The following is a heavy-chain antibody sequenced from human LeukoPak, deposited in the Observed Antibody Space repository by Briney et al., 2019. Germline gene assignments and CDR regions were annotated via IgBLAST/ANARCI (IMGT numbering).Heavy chain of an antibody. CDR2: MYNSGST. D-gene: IGHD4-17*01. J-gene: IGHJ4*02. V-gene: IGHV4-59*01. Sequence: PSETLSLTCTVSGGSISGSYWSWIRQPPGKGLEWIAYMYNSGSTNYNPSLKSRVTISIDTSKNQFSLKLSSPRAAVTVSYYCVRGIDSHGAYGYWGPGNLVTVSS. CDR1: GGSISGSY. CDR3: VRGIDSHGAYGY.